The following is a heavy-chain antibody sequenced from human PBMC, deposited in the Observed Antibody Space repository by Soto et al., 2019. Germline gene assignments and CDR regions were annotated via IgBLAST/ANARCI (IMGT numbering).Heavy chain of an antibody. Sequence: GGSLRLSCAASGFTFSSYGMHWVRQAPGKGLEWVAVISYDGSNKYYADSVEGRFTISRDNSKNTVYLHMSSLRADDTAVYYCARDGPIQHHPDYWGRGTLVTVSS. CDR1: GFTFSSYG. V-gene: IGHV3-30*12. J-gene: IGHJ4*02. D-gene: IGHD2-21*01. CDR3: ARDGPIQHHPDY. CDR2: ISYDGSNK.